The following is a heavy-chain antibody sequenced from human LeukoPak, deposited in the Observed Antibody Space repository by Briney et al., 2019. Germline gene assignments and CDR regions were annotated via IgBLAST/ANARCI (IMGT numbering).Heavy chain of an antibody. Sequence: GGPLRLSCAASGLTFSTYTMNWVRQAPGKGLEWVSSISSGSSYIYYADSMKGRFTVSRDNAKNSLYLQMNSLKAEDTAVYFCASHYDIDYWGQGTLVTVSS. D-gene: IGHD3-9*01. V-gene: IGHV3-21*06. J-gene: IGHJ4*02. CDR2: ISSGSSYI. CDR1: GLTFSTYT. CDR3: ASHYDIDY.